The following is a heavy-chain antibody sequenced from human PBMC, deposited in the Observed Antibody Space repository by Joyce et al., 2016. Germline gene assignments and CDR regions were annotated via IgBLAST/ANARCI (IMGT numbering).Heavy chain of an antibody. CDR1: GDSVTSLF. Sequence: QVHLQESGPGLVKPSETLSLTCTVFGDSVTSLFWNWIRQPPGKGLEWVAHISSTGSTKYNPSLKSRATISLDAPRNQFSLKLTSVTAADTAIYYCARDGGYYFDYWGQGTLVAVSS. CDR3: ARDGGYYFDY. V-gene: IGHV4-59*02. D-gene: IGHD3-16*01. J-gene: IGHJ4*02. CDR2: ISSTGST.